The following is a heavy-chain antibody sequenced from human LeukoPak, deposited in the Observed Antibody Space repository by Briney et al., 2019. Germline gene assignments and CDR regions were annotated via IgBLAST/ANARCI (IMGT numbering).Heavy chain of an antibody. CDR1: GFTFSNFV. CDR2: ISTDGSQ. Sequence: GGSLRLSCAASGFTFSNFVMQWVRQTPGKGLEYVSVISTDGSQYYPDSVKGRFTIFRDNSKNTLYLQMNSLRPEDTAIYYCAKNDGNIWQPHSWGQGTLVTVSS. V-gene: IGHV3-64D*06. J-gene: IGHJ4*02. CDR3: AKNDGNIWQPHS.